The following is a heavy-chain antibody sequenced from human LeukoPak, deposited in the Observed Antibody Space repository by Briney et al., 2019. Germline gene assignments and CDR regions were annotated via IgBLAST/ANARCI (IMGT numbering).Heavy chain of an antibody. D-gene: IGHD2-2*01. CDR1: GGSISSGGYY. J-gene: IGHJ3*02. CDR2: MYHSGST. CDR3: ARETIVVVPADKDVGAFDI. Sequence: SETLSLTCTVSGGSISSGGYYWSWIRQPPGKGLEWIGYMYHSGSTYYNPSLKSRVTISVDRSKNQFSLKLSSVTAADTAVYYCARETIVVVPADKDVGAFDIWGQGTMVTVSS. V-gene: IGHV4-30-2*01.